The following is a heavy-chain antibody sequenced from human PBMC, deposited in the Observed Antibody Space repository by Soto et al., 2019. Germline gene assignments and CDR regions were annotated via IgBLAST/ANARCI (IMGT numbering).Heavy chain of an antibody. CDR3: ARGLSGSTSTYYYYYMDV. CDR1: GGSISSGGYY. Sequence: PSETLSLTCTVSGGSISSGGYYWSWIRQHPGKGLEWIGYIYYSGSTYYNPSLKSRVTISVDTSKNQFSLKLSSVTAADTAVYYCARGLSGSTSTYYYYYMDVWGKGTTVTVSS. CDR2: IYYSGST. J-gene: IGHJ6*03. D-gene: IGHD2-2*01. V-gene: IGHV4-31*03.